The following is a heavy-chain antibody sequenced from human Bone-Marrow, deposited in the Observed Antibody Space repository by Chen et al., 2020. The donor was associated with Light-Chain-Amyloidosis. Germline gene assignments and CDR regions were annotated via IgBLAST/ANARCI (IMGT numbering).Heavy chain of an antibody. CDR3: ARYEPHFSDSIISGYTA. V-gene: IGHV4-34*01. J-gene: IGHJ5*02. Sequence: QVELQQWGAGLLKPSETLSFTCGSHNGAFGDDYWTWIRQRPGKGLQWIAEINHSGSANYNSSLKSRTTISVDKSKNQFSLRMISVTAADTAVYYCARYEPHFSDSIISGYTAWGQGTSVTVSS. CDR1: NGAFGDDY. D-gene: IGHD5-12*01. CDR2: INHSGSA.